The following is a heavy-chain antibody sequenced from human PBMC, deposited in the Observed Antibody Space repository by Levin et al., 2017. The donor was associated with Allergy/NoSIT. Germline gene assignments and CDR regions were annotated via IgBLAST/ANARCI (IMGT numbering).Heavy chain of an antibody. CDR1: GFTFGDYA. J-gene: IGHJ4*02. Sequence: PGGSLRLSCSASGFTFGDYAMSWFRQAPGKGLECVGFIRSKAYGGTTEYAASVKGRFSISRDDSRSIVYLQMNSLKIEDTAVYYCTRDDFRPGPYFDYWGQGILVTVSS. CDR2: IRSKAYGGTT. D-gene: IGHD3-3*01. V-gene: IGHV3-49*03. CDR3: TRDDFRPGPYFDY.